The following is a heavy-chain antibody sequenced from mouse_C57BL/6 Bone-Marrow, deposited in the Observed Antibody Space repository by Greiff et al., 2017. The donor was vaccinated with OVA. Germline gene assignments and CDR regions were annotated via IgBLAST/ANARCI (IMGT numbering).Heavy chain of an antibody. CDR1: GFTFSSYG. J-gene: IGHJ2*01. CDR2: ISSGGSYT. CDR3: ARQLGY. Sequence: EVQVVESGGDLVKPGGSLKLSCAASGFTFSSYGMSLVRQTPDKRLEWVATISSGGSYTYYPDSVKGRFTISRDNAKNTLYLQMSSLKSEDTAMYYCARQLGYWGQGTTLTVSS. V-gene: IGHV5-6*01.